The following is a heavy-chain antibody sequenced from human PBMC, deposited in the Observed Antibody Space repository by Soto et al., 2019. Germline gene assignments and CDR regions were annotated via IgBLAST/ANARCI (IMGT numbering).Heavy chain of an antibody. D-gene: IGHD3-16*01. J-gene: IGHJ5*02. Sequence: QVQLQQWGAGLLKPSETLSLSCAVYGGSFSDYYWSWIRQPPGKGLEWIGEINHSGSTNYNPCLKSRVTISGDASKNQFSLKLSSVTAADTAVYYCARWGNNFDPWGQGTLVTVSS. CDR3: ARWGNNFDP. CDR1: GGSFSDYY. CDR2: INHSGST. V-gene: IGHV4-34*01.